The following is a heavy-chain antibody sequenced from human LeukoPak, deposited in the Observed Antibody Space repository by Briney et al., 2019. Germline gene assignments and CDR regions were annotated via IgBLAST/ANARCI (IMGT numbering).Heavy chain of an antibody. CDR2: ISGSGGST. CDR3: AKEGAFWSGKSWFDP. D-gene: IGHD3-3*01. V-gene: IGHV3-23*01. Sequence: PGGSLRLSCAASGFTFSSHAMSWVRQAPGKGLEWVSAISGSGGSTYYADSVKGRFTISRDNSKNTLYLQMNSLRAEDTAVYYCAKEGAFWSGKSWFDPWGQGTLVTVSS. J-gene: IGHJ5*02. CDR1: GFTFSSHA.